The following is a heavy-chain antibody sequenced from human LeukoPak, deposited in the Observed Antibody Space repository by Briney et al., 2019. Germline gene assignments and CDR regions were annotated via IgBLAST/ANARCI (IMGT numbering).Heavy chain of an antibody. CDR1: GGTFGSYA. V-gene: IGHV1-69*05. Sequence: ASVKVSCKASGGTFGSYAISWVRQAPGQGLEWMGGIIPIFGTANYAQKFQGRVTITTDESTSTAYMELSSLRSEDTAVYYCAREGRELALRFSFDYWGQGTLVTVSS. J-gene: IGHJ4*02. CDR3: AREGRELALRFSFDY. CDR2: IIPIFGTA. D-gene: IGHD1-7*01.